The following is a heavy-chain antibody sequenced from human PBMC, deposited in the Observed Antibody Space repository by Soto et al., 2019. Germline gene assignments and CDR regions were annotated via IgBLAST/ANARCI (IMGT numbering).Heavy chain of an antibody. D-gene: IGHD5-12*01. V-gene: IGHV3-30-3*01. CDR1: GFTFSSYA. CDR3: ARGRRDGYNIGWYFDY. Sequence: QVQLVESGGGVVQPGRSLRLSCAASGFTFSSYAMHWVRQAPGKGLEWVAVISYDGSNKYYADSVKGRFTISRDNSKNTLYLQMNSPRAEDTAVYYCARGRRDGYNIGWYFDYWGQGTLVTVSS. CDR2: ISYDGSNK. J-gene: IGHJ4*02.